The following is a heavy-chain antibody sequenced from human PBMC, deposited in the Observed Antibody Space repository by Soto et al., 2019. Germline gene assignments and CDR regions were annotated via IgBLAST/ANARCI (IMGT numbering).Heavy chain of an antibody. V-gene: IGHV1-3*05. Sequence: QVQLVQSGAEEKKPGASVKVSCKASGYTFTSYAMHWVRQAPGQRREWMGWINAGNGNTKSSQKFQGRVTITSDTSASTAYMELSGLRSDDTAVYYCARSIVVVTALDYWGQGPLVTVSS. CDR1: GYTFTSYA. CDR3: ARSIVVVTALDY. J-gene: IGHJ4*02. D-gene: IGHD2-21*02. CDR2: INAGNGNT.